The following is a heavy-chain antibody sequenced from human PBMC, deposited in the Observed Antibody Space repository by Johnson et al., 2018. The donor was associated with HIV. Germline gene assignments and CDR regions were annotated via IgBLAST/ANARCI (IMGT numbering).Heavy chain of an antibody. D-gene: IGHD6-13*01. CDR1: GFTFDDYA. CDR2: IYSGGNT. CDR3: AREIIAAADDI. J-gene: IGHJ3*02. V-gene: IGHV3-66*01. Sequence: VQLVESGGGLVKPGRSLRLSCAASGFTFDDYAMHWVRQAPGKGLEWVSVIYSGGNTYYADSVKGRFTISRDNSKNTLYLQMNSLRAEDTAVYYCAREIIAAADDIWGQGTMVTVSS.